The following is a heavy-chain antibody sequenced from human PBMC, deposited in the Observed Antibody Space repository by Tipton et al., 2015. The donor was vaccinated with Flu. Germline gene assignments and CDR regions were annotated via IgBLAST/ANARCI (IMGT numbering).Heavy chain of an antibody. J-gene: IGHJ4*02. V-gene: IGHV4-4*07. CDR1: GDSLSSYY. CDR2: IYSSGST. CDR3: AKEPPGY. Sequence: TLSLTCTVSGDSLSSYYWTWIRQPAGKGLEWIGRIYSSGSTKYSPSFKSRVTISLDTSKNQFSLKLSSVTATDTAVYYCAKEPPGYWGQGTLVTVSS.